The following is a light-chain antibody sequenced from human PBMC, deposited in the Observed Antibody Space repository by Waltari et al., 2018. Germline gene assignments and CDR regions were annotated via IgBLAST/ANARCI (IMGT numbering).Light chain of an antibody. CDR3: LQDYSYPRT. J-gene: IGKJ1*01. Sequence: AIQMPQSPSSLSASVGDRVTITCRASQGIRNGLGWYQQKPGKARKLLIYAASSLQSGVPSRFSGSGSGTDFTLTISSLQAEVFATYYCLQDYSYPRTFGQGTKVEIK. V-gene: IGKV1-6*01. CDR2: AAS. CDR1: QGIRNG.